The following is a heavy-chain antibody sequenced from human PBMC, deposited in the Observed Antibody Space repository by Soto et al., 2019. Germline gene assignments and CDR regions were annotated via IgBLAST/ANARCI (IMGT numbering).Heavy chain of an antibody. J-gene: IGHJ4*02. Sequence: GGSLRLSCAASGFSFSSYGMHWVRQAPGKGLERVANIKKEGGEKNYADSMQGRFTISRDDTKNSVYLQMNSLRAEDTAVYFCVRSSGWIFDYWGQGGLVTVPQ. D-gene: IGHD6-19*01. CDR3: VRSSGWIFDY. V-gene: IGHV3-7*03. CDR2: IKKEGGEK. CDR1: GFSFSSYG.